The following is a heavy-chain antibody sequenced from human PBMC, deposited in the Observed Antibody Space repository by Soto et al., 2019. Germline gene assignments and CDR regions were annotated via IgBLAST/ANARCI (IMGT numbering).Heavy chain of an antibody. CDR2: IYYSGST. CDR3: ARHAGRTLLWFGEPPGWFDP. D-gene: IGHD3-10*01. CDR1: GGSISSSSYY. J-gene: IGHJ5*02. Sequence: SETLSLTCTVSGGSISSSSYYWGWIRQPPGKGLEWIGSIYYSGSTYYNPSLKSRVTISVDTSKNQFSLKLSSVTAADTAVYYCARHAGRTLLWFGEPPGWFDPWGQGTLVTVSS. V-gene: IGHV4-39*01.